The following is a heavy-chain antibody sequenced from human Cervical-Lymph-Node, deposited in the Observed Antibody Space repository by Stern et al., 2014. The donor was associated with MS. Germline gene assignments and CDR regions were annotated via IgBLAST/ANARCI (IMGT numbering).Heavy chain of an antibody. CDR1: GYTFTFYY. CDR2: INPSSGST. D-gene: IGHD6-13*01. Sequence: QVQLVQSGAEVKKPGASVKVSCKASGYTFTFYYIHWVRQVHGQGLQWMGMINPSSGSTNYAQKFQGRVTMTRDTSTSTVNMELSSLRSDDTAVYHCARGSYSSIDYWGQGTLVTVSS. CDR3: ARGSYSSIDY. J-gene: IGHJ4*02. V-gene: IGHV1-46*01.